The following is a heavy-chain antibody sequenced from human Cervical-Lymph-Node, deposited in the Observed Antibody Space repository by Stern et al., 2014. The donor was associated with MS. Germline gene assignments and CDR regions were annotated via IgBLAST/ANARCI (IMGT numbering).Heavy chain of an antibody. J-gene: IGHJ5*02. D-gene: IGHD1-26*01. CDR3: ASRWSGTYYGQNWFDP. Sequence: QVQLQESGPGLVKPSQTLSLTCTVSGGSISSGGHYWSWIRQHPGKGLERIGYIYYSGGTFYTPSLKSRVSISLDTSKNQFSLKLSSVTAADTAVYYCASRWSGTYYGQNWFDPWGQGTLVTVSS. CDR2: IYYSGGT. CDR1: GGSISSGGHY. V-gene: IGHV4-31*03.